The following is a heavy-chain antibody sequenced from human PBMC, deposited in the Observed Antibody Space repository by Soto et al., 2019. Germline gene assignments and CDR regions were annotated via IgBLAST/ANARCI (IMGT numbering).Heavy chain of an antibody. CDR3: ASLYPGWYFDL. J-gene: IGHJ2*01. Sequence: QLQLQESGPGLVKPSETLSLTCTVSGGSISSSSYYWGWIRQPPGKGLEWIGSIYYSGSTYYNPSLKSRVTISVDTSKNQFSLKLSSVTAADTAVYYCASLYPGWYFDLWGRGPLVTVSS. CDR1: GGSISSSSYY. CDR2: IYYSGST. V-gene: IGHV4-39*01.